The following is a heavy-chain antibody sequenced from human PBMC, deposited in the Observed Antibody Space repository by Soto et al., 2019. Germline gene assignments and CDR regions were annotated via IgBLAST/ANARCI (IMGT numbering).Heavy chain of an antibody. CDR1: GFSLSTSGMC. J-gene: IGHJ3*02. V-gene: IGHV4-61*08. D-gene: IGHD5-18*01. CDR3: ARRGGYSYGAVAFDI. Sequence: SGPTLVNPTQTLTLTCTFSGFSLSTSGMCVSWIRQTPGKGLEWIGYIYHSGSSNYNPSLKSRVTILLDTSKNQLSLKLSSVTAADTAVYYCARRGGYSYGAVAFDIWGQGTMVTVSS. CDR2: IYHSGSS.